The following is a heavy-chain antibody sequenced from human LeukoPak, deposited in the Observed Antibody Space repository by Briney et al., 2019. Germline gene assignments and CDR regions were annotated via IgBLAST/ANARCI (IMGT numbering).Heavy chain of an antibody. Sequence: SETLSLTCAVSGGSISSSNWWSWVRQPPGKGLEWIGEIYHSGSTNYNPSLKSRVTISVDKSKNQFSLKLSSVTAADTAVYYCARHWGPDDGGHFDIWGQGTMVTVSS. CDR2: IYHSGST. CDR1: GGSISSSNW. J-gene: IGHJ3*02. V-gene: IGHV4-4*02. D-gene: IGHD3-16*01. CDR3: ARHWGPDDGGHFDI.